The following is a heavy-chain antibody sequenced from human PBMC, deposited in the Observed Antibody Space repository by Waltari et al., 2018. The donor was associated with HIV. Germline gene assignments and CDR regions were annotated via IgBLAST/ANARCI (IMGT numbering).Heavy chain of an antibody. J-gene: IGHJ3*02. CDR2: ISNSGITI. Sequence: HGQLVESGGGLVKPGGSLRLSCAASGFTFSDYYMSWIRQAPGKGLEWVSYISNSGITIHYADSVQGRFTISRDNAKNSLYLQMNSLRAEDTAVYYCARGGGAYYDSSGFWIWGQGTMVSVSS. V-gene: IGHV3-11*04. CDR1: GFTFSDYY. CDR3: ARGGGAYYDSSGFWI. D-gene: IGHD3-22*01.